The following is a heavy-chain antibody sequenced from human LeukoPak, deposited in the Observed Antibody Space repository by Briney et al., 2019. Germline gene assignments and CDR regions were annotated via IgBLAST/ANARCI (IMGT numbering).Heavy chain of an antibody. CDR1: GYSFTSYW. V-gene: IGHV5-51*01. D-gene: IGHD2-15*01. J-gene: IGHJ4*02. CDR3: ARRQYYCSGGSCYGLGEDY. CDR2: IYPGDSDT. Sequence: KNGESLKISCKGSGYSFTSYWIGWVRQMPGKGLEWMGIIYPGDSDTRYSPSFQGQVTISADKSISTAYLQWSSLKASDTAMYYCARRQYYCSGGSCYGLGEDYWGQGTLVTVSS.